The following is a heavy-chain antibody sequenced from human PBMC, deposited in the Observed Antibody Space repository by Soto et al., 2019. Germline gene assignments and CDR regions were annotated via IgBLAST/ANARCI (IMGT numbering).Heavy chain of an antibody. Sequence: LRLSCAASGFTFSSYDMSWVRQAPGKGLEWVSGVSASGSITSYADSAKGRFTISRDNAKNTVFLQMSSLRAEDTAVYFCAKGDCSGGRCYRGFDYWGQGTLVTVSS. D-gene: IGHD2-15*01. CDR1: GFTFSSYD. V-gene: IGHV3-23*01. CDR3: AKGDCSGGRCYRGFDY. CDR2: VSASGSIT. J-gene: IGHJ4*02.